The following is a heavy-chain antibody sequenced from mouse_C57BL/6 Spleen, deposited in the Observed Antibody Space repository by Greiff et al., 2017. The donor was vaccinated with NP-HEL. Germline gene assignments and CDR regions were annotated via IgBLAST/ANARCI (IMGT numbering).Heavy chain of an antibody. D-gene: IGHD2-3*01. CDR1: GYTFTSYW. Sequence: QVQLKQPGAELVKPGASVKLSCKASGYTFTSYWMQWVKQRPGQGLEWIGEIDPSDSYTNYNQKFKGKATLTVDTSSSTAYMQLSSLTSEDSAVYYCARSIYDGYYSDYWGQGTTLTVSS. J-gene: IGHJ2*01. V-gene: IGHV1-50*01. CDR3: ARSIYDGYYSDY. CDR2: IDPSDSYT.